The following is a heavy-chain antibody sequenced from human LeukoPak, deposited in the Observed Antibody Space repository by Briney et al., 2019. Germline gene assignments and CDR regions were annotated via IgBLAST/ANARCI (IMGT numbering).Heavy chain of an antibody. J-gene: IGHJ4*02. Sequence: GGSLRLPCEASGFRFSSSFMSWIRQPPVKGLEFVSYITNSGRSTNYADAVKGRFTISRDNAKKSVYLEMTDLRAGDTAVYYCAREASGNYHVFDSWGQGTLVTVSS. CDR1: GFRFSSSF. D-gene: IGHD1-26*01. CDR3: AREASGNYHVFDS. V-gene: IGHV3-11*04. CDR2: ITNSGRST.